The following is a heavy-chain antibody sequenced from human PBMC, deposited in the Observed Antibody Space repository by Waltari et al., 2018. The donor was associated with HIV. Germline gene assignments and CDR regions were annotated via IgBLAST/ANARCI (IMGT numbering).Heavy chain of an antibody. CDR2: SYHSGST. Sequence: QVQLQESGPGLVKPSGTLSLTCAVSGGPITSSNRCSWVRQPPGKGLEWVGESYHSGSTNYNPSLKRRVTISLDKSKNQFSLKLSSVTAADTALYYCAGSRSSGSSVYYGMDVWGQGTTVTVSS. D-gene: IGHD3-22*01. V-gene: IGHV4-4*02. CDR1: GGPITSSNR. CDR3: AGSRSSGSSVYYGMDV. J-gene: IGHJ6*02.